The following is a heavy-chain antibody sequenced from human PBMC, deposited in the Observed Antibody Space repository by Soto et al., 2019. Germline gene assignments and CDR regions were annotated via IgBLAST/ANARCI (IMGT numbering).Heavy chain of an antibody. CDR2: ISSSGSTI. J-gene: IGHJ6*02. V-gene: IGHV3-48*03. Sequence: GGSLGLCCAASGFTFSSYEMNWVRQAPGKGLEWVSYISSSGSTIYYADSVKGRFTISRDNAKNSLYLQMNSLRAEDTAVYYCARLDCSSTSCYRHYGMDVWGQGTTVTVSS. CDR1: GFTFSSYE. CDR3: ARLDCSSTSCYRHYGMDV. D-gene: IGHD2-2*02.